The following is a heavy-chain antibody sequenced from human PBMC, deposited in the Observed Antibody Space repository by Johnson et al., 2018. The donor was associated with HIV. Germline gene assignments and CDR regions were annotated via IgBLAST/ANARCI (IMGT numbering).Heavy chain of an antibody. V-gene: IGHV3-33*06. J-gene: IGHJ3*02. CDR3: AKEGRGGAFDI. D-gene: IGHD2-15*01. CDR2: IWYDGSNR. CDR1: GFTFSSFG. Sequence: QMQLVESGGGVVQPGRSLRLSCAASGFTFSSFGMHWVRQAPGKGLEWVAVIWYDGSNRYYADSVKGRFTISRDNSRNTLYLQMNSLRVEDTAVYYCAKEGRGGAFDIWGQGTMVTVSS.